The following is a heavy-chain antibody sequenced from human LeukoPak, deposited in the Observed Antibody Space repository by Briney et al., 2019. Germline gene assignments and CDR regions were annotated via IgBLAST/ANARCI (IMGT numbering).Heavy chain of an antibody. CDR1: GYSLTEIC. CDR2: FDPEENKR. J-gene: IGHJ4*02. V-gene: IGHV1-24*01. CDR3: ATCSDNFDY. D-gene: IGHD2-15*01. Sequence: ASVKVSCKVSGYSLTEICMHWVRQAPGKGLEWMGGFDPEENKRIYAQKFQGRVTMTEDTSTDTAYMELSSLRSEDTAVYYCATCSDNFDYWGQGTLVTVSS.